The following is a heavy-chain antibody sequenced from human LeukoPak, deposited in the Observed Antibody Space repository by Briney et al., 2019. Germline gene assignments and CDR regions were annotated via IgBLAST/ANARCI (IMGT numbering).Heavy chain of an antibody. D-gene: IGHD6-13*01. Sequence: SGESLKISCKGSGYSFTNYWIGWVRQMPGKGLEGMGIIYPGDSDTRYSPCFQGQVTISVDKSISTAYLQWSSLKASDTAMYYCARHEEQQLADYWGQGTLVTVSS. J-gene: IGHJ4*02. CDR2: IYPGDSDT. V-gene: IGHV5-51*01. CDR3: ARHEEQQLADY. CDR1: GYSFTNYW.